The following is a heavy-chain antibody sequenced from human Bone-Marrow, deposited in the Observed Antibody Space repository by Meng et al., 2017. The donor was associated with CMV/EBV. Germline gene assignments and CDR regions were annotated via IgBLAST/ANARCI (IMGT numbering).Heavy chain of an antibody. CDR3: ARARLRKYQLLNEYFQH. D-gene: IGHD2-2*01. CDR1: GGSISSSSYY. CDR2: IYYSVNT. J-gene: IGHJ1*01. V-gene: IGHV4-39*07. Sequence: GSLRLSCTVSGGSISSSSYYWGWIRQPPGKGLEFIGTIYYSVNTYYNPSLKSRVTISVDTSKNQFSLKLSSVTAADTAVYYCARARLRKYQLLNEYFQHWGQGTLVTVSS.